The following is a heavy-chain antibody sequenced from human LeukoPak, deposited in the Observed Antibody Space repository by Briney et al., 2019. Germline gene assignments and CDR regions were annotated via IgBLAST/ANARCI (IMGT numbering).Heavy chain of an antibody. J-gene: IGHJ3*02. CDR1: GFTFSYYW. Sequence: PGGSLRLSCAASGFTFSYYWMSWVRQAPGKGLEWVANIKQDGSEKYYVDSVKGRFTISRDNAENSLYLQMNGLRAEDTALYHCAREAQTLDGYNNDAFDIWGQGTMVTVSS. CDR3: AREAQTLDGYNNDAFDI. D-gene: IGHD5-24*01. V-gene: IGHV3-7*03. CDR2: IKQDGSEK.